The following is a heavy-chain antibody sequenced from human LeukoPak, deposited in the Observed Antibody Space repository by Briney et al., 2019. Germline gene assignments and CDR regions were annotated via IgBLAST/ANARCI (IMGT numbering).Heavy chain of an antibody. Sequence: ASVKVSCKASGYTFTGYYMHWVRQAPGQGLEWMGWINPNSGGTNYAQKFQGRVTMTRDTSISTAYMELSRLRSDDTAVYYCARGARFYGGNSWIFGYWGQGTLVTVSS. D-gene: IGHD4-23*01. V-gene: IGHV1-2*02. CDR3: ARGARFYGGNSWIFGY. J-gene: IGHJ4*02. CDR2: INPNSGGT. CDR1: GYTFTGYY.